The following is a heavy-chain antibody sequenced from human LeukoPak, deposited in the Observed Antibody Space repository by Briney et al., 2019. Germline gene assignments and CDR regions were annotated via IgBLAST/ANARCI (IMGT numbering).Heavy chain of an antibody. Sequence: ASVKVSCKASGGTFSSYAISWVRQAPGQGLEWMGWISAYNGNTNYAQKLQGRITMTTDTSTSTAYMELRSLRSDDTAVYYCARVGWDDEGFDYWGQGTLVTVSS. D-gene: IGHD1-26*01. J-gene: IGHJ4*02. CDR2: ISAYNGNT. CDR1: GGTFSSYA. CDR3: ARVGWDDEGFDY. V-gene: IGHV1-18*01.